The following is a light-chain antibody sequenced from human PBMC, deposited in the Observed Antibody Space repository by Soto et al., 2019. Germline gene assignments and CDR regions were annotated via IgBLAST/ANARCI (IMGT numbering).Light chain of an antibody. Sequence: QSVLTQPPPASGTPGQRVTISCSGSSSNIGSNTVNWYQQLPGTAPKHLIFSNNQRPSGVPDRFSGSKSGTSASLAISGLQPEDEADYYCAAWDDSLSWVFGGGTKLTVL. CDR2: SNN. V-gene: IGLV1-44*01. CDR3: AAWDDSLSWV. CDR1: SSNIGSNT. J-gene: IGLJ3*02.